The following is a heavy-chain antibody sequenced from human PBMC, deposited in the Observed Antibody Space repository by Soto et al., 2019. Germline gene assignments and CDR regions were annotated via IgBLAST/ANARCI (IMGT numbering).Heavy chain of an antibody. CDR3: ARVDFWSGDIYYGMDV. CDR1: GYMFTSYG. V-gene: IGHV1-18*01. CDR2: TTPHNGNT. D-gene: IGHD3-3*01. J-gene: IGHJ6*02. Sequence: QVHLVQSGPEVKKTGASVKVSCKASGYMFTSYGISWVRQAPGQGLEWMGWTTPHNGNTRYAQKFQGRVTMTTDTSTTTASMGLRSLTSDDTAVYYCARVDFWSGDIYYGMDVWGQGTTVSVSS.